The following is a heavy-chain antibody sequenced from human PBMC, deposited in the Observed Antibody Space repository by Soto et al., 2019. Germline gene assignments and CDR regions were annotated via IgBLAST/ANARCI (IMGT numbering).Heavy chain of an antibody. J-gene: IGHJ3*02. Sequence: GGSLRLSCAASGFTFSSYGMHWVRQAPGKGLEWVAVIWYDGSNKYYADSVKGRFTISRDNSKNTLYLQMNSLRAEDTAVYYCARDIVVVPAAMHAAFDIWGQGTMVTVSS. V-gene: IGHV3-33*01. CDR2: IWYDGSNK. CDR1: GFTFSSYG. CDR3: ARDIVVVPAAMHAAFDI. D-gene: IGHD2-2*01.